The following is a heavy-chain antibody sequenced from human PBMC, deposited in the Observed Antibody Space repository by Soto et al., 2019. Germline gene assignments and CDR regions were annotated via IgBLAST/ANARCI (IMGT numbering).Heavy chain of an antibody. Sequence: QVQLVESGGGVVQPGRSLRLSCTASGFIFSQYVMHWVRQAPGKGLAWVAIISYDATNQYYADSVRGRFTISRDNSNNTVYLQMNRLSAEDTAVYYCAREGVGPYDFWSGYYVHWGQGTLVTVSS. J-gene: IGHJ4*02. CDR2: ISYDATNQ. V-gene: IGHV3-30-3*01. CDR1: GFIFSQYV. CDR3: AREGVGPYDFWSGYYVH. D-gene: IGHD3-3*01.